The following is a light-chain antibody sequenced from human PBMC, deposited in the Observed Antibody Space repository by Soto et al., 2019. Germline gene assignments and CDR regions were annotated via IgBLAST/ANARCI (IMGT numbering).Light chain of an antibody. V-gene: IGKV4-1*01. CDR2: WAS. J-gene: IGKJ4*01. Sequence: DIVLTQSPDSLAVSLGERATINCKSSQNILYSSNNKNYLAWYQQKPGQPPKLLIYWASTRESGVPDRFSGSGSGTDFTLTISSLQAEDVAVYYCQQYYSTLTFGGGTKLEIK. CDR1: QNILYSSNNKNY. CDR3: QQYYSTLT.